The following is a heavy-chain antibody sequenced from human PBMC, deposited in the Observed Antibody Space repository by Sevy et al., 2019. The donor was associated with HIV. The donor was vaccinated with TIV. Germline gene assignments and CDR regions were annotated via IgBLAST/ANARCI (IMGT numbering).Heavy chain of an antibody. CDR1: GFTFSKYS. V-gene: IGHV3-23*01. Sequence: EGSLRLSCAASGFTFSKYSMSWVRQPPGKGLEWVSTLSFGCGEINYADSVKGRFTISRVNSKSSVYLQMNNLRPEDTAVYYCAREGCTKPHDYWGQGTLVTVSS. CDR2: LSFGCGEI. D-gene: IGHD2-8*01. CDR3: AREGCTKPHDY. J-gene: IGHJ4*02.